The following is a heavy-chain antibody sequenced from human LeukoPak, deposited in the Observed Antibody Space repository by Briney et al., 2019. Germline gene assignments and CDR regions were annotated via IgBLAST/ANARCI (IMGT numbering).Heavy chain of an antibody. CDR3: ARESIDYSMVLIYYGMDV. J-gene: IGHJ6*02. Sequence: PSETLSLTCTVSGGSISSSSYYWGWIRQPPGKGLEWIGSIYYSGSTYYNPSLKSRVTISVDTSKNQFSLKLSSVTAADTAVYYCARESIDYSMVLIYYGMDVWGQGTTVTVSS. CDR2: IYYSGST. D-gene: IGHD4-11*01. CDR1: GGSISSSSYY. V-gene: IGHV4-39*07.